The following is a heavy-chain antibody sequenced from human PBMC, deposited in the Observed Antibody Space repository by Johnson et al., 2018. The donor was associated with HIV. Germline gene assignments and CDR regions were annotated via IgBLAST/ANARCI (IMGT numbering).Heavy chain of an antibody. J-gene: IGHJ3*02. CDR3: ARERSIYYDSGDYYYADAFDI. CDR2: ISYDGSNK. D-gene: IGHD3-22*01. Sequence: VQLVESGGGVVQPGRSVRLSCAASGFTFNNYAMHWVRQAPGKGLEWVAVISYDGSNKYYADSVKGRFTISRDNSKNTLYLQMNSLRAEDTAVYYCARERSIYYDSGDYYYADAFDIWGHETMITVPS. V-gene: IGHV3-30-3*01. CDR1: GFTFNNYA.